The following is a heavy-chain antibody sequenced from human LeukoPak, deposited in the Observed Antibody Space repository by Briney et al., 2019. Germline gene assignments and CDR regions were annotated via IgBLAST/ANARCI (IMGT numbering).Heavy chain of an antibody. CDR3: APSSPRLGYYFDY. CDR2: ISYDGSNK. V-gene: IGHV3-30*04. Sequence: QPGRSLRLSCAASGFTFSSYAMHWVRQAPGKGLEWVAVISYDGSNKYYADSVKGRFTISRDSSKNTLYLQMSSLRAEDTAVYYCAPSSPRLGYYFDYWGQGTLVTVSS. J-gene: IGHJ4*02. CDR1: GFTFSSYA. D-gene: IGHD2-2*01.